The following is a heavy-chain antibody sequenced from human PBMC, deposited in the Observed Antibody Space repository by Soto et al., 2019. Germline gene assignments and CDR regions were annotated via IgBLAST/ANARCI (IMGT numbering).Heavy chain of an antibody. CDR2: MNPNSGNT. CDR1: GYTFTSYD. D-gene: IGHD3-10*01. J-gene: IGHJ4*02. V-gene: IGHV1-8*01. Sequence: QVQLVQSGAEVKKPGASVKVSCKASGYTFTSYDINWVRQATGQGLEWMGWMNPNSGNTGYAQKFQGRVTMTRNTSISTAYMELSSLRSEDTAVYYCARGAPGSGRANPLWSTDDYWGQGTLVTVSS. CDR3: ARGAPGSGRANPLWSTDDY.